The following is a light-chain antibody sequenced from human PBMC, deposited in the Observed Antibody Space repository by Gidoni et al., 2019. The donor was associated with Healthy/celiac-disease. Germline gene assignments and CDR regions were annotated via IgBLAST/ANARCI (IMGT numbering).Light chain of an antibody. J-gene: IGKJ1*01. CDR3: QQYYSPLWT. V-gene: IGKV4-1*01. Sequence: DIVMTQSPDPLAVSLGERATINCKSSQSVLYSSNNKNYLAWYQQKPGQPPKLLIYWASTRESGVPDRFSGSGSGTDFTLTISSLQAEDVAVYYCQQYYSPLWTFGQGTKVEIK. CDR2: WAS. CDR1: QSVLYSSNNKNY.